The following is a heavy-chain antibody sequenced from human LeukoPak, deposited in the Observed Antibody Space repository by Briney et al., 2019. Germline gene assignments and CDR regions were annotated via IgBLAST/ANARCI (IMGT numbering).Heavy chain of an antibody. J-gene: IGHJ5*02. CDR3: ASAQGVYCSSTSCYTKFSRWFDP. CDR2: INSDGSST. D-gene: IGHD2-2*02. CDR1: GFTFSSYW. V-gene: IGHV3-74*01. Sequence: QPGGSLRLSCAASGFTFSSYWMHWVRQAPGKGLVWVSRINSDGSSTSYADSVKGRFTISRDNAKNTLYLQMNSLRAEDTAVYYCASAQGVYCSSTSCYTKFSRWFDPWGQGTLVTVSS.